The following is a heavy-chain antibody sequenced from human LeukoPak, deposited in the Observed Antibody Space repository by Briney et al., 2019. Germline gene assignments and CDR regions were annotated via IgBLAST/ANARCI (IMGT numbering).Heavy chain of an antibody. CDR3: ARLPAYCSSTSCYYDY. CDR1: GFTFSSYA. Sequence: GGSLRLSCAASGFTFSSYAIHWVRQAPGKGLEWVAVISYDGSEKYYADSVKGRFTISRDNAKNSLFLQMNSLRAEDTAVYYCARLPAYCSSTSCYYDYWGQGTLVTVSS. J-gene: IGHJ4*02. V-gene: IGHV3-30-3*01. D-gene: IGHD2-2*01. CDR2: ISYDGSEK.